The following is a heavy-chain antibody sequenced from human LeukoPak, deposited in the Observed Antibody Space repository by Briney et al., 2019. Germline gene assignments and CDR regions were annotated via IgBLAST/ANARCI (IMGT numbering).Heavy chain of an antibody. D-gene: IGHD1-26*01. CDR1: GYTFTDYY. Sequence: ASVKVSCKASGYTFTDYYMHWVRQAPGQGLEWMGWIIPNSGGTNYAQKFQGRVTMTRDTSISTAYMELSSLRFDDTAVYYCARDNGGSYYGAWGQGTLVTVSS. J-gene: IGHJ5*02. V-gene: IGHV1-2*02. CDR3: ARDNGGSYYGA. CDR2: IIPNSGGT.